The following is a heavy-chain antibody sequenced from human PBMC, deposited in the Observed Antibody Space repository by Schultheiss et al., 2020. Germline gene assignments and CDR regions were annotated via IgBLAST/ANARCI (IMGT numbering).Heavy chain of an antibody. V-gene: IGHV3-11*01. J-gene: IGHJ4*02. CDR2: ISPSAKEI. CDR1: GFTFGDYY. D-gene: IGHD3-10*01. CDR3: ARAGSVRGLHFFDY. Sequence: GGSLRLSCAASGFTFGDYYMSWIRQAPGKGLQWISLISPSAKEIYYADSVKGRFTISRDNGKKSLDLQMSSLRADDTAVYFCARAGSVRGLHFFDYWGQGVLVTVSS.